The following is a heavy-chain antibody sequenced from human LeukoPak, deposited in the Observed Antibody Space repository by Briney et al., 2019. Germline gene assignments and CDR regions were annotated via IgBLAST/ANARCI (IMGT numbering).Heavy chain of an antibody. Sequence: PSETLSLTCTVSGGSISSYYWSWIRQPPGKGLEWIGYIYYSGSTNYNPSLKSRVTISVDTSKNQFSLKLSSVTAADTAVYYRARQIAARPRFVNWFDPWGQGTLVTVSS. CDR1: GGSISSYY. V-gene: IGHV4-59*01. J-gene: IGHJ5*02. CDR2: IYYSGST. CDR3: ARQIAARPRFVNWFDP. D-gene: IGHD6-6*01.